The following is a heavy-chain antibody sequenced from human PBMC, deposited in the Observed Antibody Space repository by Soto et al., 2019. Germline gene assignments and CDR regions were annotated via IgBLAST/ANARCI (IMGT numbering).Heavy chain of an antibody. Sequence: SETLSLTCTVSGGSISRSSYSWGWIRQPPGKGLEWIGTIYYSWSTYYNPSLKSRGTISVDTSKNQFALKLSSVTAAAAAVYYCATRQGGSSNWFHPWGQGTLVTVSS. CDR3: ATRQGGSSNWFHP. V-gene: IGHV4-39*01. CDR2: IYYSWST. J-gene: IGHJ5*02. CDR1: GGSISRSSYS. D-gene: IGHD2-15*01.